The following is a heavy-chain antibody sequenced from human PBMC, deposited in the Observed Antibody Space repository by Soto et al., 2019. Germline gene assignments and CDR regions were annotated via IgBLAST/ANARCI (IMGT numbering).Heavy chain of an antibody. D-gene: IGHD2-15*01. CDR1: GYTFTSYA. J-gene: IGHJ4*02. Sequence: ASVKVSCKASGYTFTSYAMHWVRQAPGQRLEWMGWINAGNGNTKYSQKFQGRVTITRDTSASTAYMELSSLRSEDTAVYYCARGCSGGSCYLRWGIDYWGQGTLVTVSS. CDR2: INAGNGNT. V-gene: IGHV1-3*01. CDR3: ARGCSGGSCYLRWGIDY.